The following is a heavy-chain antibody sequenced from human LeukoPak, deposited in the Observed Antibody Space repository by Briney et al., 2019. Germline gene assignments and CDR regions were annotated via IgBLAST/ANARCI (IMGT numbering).Heavy chain of an antibody. CDR1: GYTFTSYG. D-gene: IGHD6-19*01. J-gene: IGHJ6*02. V-gene: IGHV1-3*01. Sequence: ASVKVSCKASGYTFTSYGISWVRQAPGQRLEWMGWINAGNGNTKYSQKFQGRVTITRDTSASTAYMELSSLRSEDTAVYYCARGIAVADSYYYYGMDVWGQGTTVTVSS. CDR3: ARGIAVADSYYYYGMDV. CDR2: INAGNGNT.